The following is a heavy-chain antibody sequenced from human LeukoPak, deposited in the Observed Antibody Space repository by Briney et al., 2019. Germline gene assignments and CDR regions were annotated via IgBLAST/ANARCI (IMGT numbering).Heavy chain of an antibody. Sequence: GGSLRLSCAASGFTFSSYGMHWVRQAPGKGLKWVSVIYSGGSTYYADSVKGRFTISRDNSKNTLYLQMNSLRAEDTAVYYCAAGRFWSGYYDYWGQGTLVTVSS. CDR1: GFTFSSYG. V-gene: IGHV3-53*01. D-gene: IGHD3-3*01. CDR3: AAGRFWSGYYDY. CDR2: IYSGGST. J-gene: IGHJ4*02.